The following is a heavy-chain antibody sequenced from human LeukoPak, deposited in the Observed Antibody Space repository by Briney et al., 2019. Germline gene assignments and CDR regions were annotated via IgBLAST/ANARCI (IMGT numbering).Heavy chain of an antibody. J-gene: IGHJ6*02. CDR2: ISGSGGST. CDR1: GFTFSTYA. D-gene: IGHD3-10*01. CDR3: AKSGGLSGSGRLAMDV. V-gene: IGHV3-23*01. Sequence: KPGGSLRLSCAASGFTFSTYAMSWVRLAPGKGLEWVSGISGSGGSTYYADSVKGRFTSSRDNSNNTLYVQMNSLRVEDTAVYHCAKSGGLSGSGRLAMDVWGQGTTVTVSS.